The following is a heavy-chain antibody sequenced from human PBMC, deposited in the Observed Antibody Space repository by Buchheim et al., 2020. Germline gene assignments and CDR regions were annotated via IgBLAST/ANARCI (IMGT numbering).Heavy chain of an antibody. Sequence: QVQLVESGGGVVQPGRSLRLSCAASGFTFSGHGMHWVRQAPGKGLEWVAIISSDGSSKHYGDSVTGRFTVSRDNSNNTLYLQMDSLRADDTAVYYCVKEWNLNYFFDYWGQGTL. V-gene: IGHV3-30*18. CDR2: ISSDGSSK. CDR3: VKEWNLNYFFDY. D-gene: IGHD1-1*01. J-gene: IGHJ4*02. CDR1: GFTFSGHG.